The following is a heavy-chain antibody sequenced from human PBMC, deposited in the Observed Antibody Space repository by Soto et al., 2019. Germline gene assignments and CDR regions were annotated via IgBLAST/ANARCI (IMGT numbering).Heavy chain of an antibody. CDR2: ISYDGSTK. Sequence: QVQLVESGGGVVQPGRSLRLSCAASGFTFSSYDMHWVRQAPGKGLEWVAVISYDGSTKYYADSVKGRFTISRDNSKNTLYLQMNSLRAEDTAVYYCAREPPIVTIIVVAGGDDWGQETVLTVSS. CDR1: GFTFSSYD. J-gene: IGHJ4*02. CDR3: AREPPIVTIIVVAGGDD. V-gene: IGHV3-30-3*01. D-gene: IGHD3-22*01.